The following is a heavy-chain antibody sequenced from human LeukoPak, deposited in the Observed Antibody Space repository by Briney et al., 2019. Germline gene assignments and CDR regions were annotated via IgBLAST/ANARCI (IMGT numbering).Heavy chain of an antibody. D-gene: IGHD2-15*01. CDR2: ISKNGDTT. CDR1: GFTFSSYG. CDR3: ATRQFCSGGTCYGLSF. Sequence: GGSLRLSCAASGFTFSSYGIHWVRQAPGKGLEWVSVISKNGDTTYYADSAKGRFTISRDNSKNTLYLQMNSLRAEDTALYFCATRQFCSGGTCYGLSFWGQGTMVTISS. J-gene: IGHJ3*01. V-gene: IGHV3-23*01.